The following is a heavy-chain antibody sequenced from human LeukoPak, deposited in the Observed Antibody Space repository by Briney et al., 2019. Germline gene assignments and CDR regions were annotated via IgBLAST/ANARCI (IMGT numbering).Heavy chain of an antibody. J-gene: IGHJ4*02. CDR3: ARDFDDPTVHYYYLPDY. Sequence: GGSLRLSCAASGFNFRRNGMHWVRQAPGKGLEWLSFIRFDGTKKFYTQSVRGRFTISRDTSINVLYLQMNNLTAEDTAVYYCARDFDDPTVHYYYLPDYWGPGTLVTVSS. V-gene: IGHV3-30*02. D-gene: IGHD2/OR15-2a*01. CDR2: IRFDGTKK. CDR1: GFNFRRNG.